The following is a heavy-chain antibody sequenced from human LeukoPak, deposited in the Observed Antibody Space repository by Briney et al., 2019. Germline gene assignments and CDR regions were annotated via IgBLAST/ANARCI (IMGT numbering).Heavy chain of an antibody. J-gene: IGHJ6*03. CDR2: ISGSGGST. CDR3: AREVGLRSLGTEYYIDV. CDR1: GFTFSSYA. Sequence: GGSLRLSCAASGFTFSSYAMSWVRQAPGKGLEWVSAISGSGGSTYYADSVKGRFTISRDNAKNSLYLQMNSLRAEDTAVYHCAREVGLRSLGTEYYIDVWGRGTAVTVSS. V-gene: IGHV3-23*01. D-gene: IGHD3-3*01.